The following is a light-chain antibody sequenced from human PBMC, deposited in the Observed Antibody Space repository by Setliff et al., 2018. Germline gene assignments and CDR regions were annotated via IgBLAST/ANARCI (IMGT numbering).Light chain of an antibody. V-gene: IGLV2-14*03. CDR1: SSDIGAYTY. CDR3: SAYASSETLV. Sequence: QSVLTQPASMSGSPGQSITISCTGTSSDIGAYTYVSWYQQHPGKAPKLIIYDVSNRPSGVSDRFSGSKSGNTASLTISGLQAEDEADYYCSAYASSETLVFGGGTKVTVL. J-gene: IGLJ2*01. CDR2: DVS.